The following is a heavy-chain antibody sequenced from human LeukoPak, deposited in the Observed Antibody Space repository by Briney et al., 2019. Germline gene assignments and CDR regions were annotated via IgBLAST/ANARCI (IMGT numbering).Heavy chain of an antibody. V-gene: IGHV4-59*08. Sequence: SETLSLTCTVSGGSISSYYWSWIRQPPGEGLEWIGYIYYSGSTNYNPSLKSRVTISVDTSKNQFSLILSSVTAADTAVYYCARQYYGDIDYWGQGTLVTVSS. D-gene: IGHD4-17*01. CDR3: ARQYYGDIDY. J-gene: IGHJ4*02. CDR1: GGSISSYY. CDR2: IYYSGST.